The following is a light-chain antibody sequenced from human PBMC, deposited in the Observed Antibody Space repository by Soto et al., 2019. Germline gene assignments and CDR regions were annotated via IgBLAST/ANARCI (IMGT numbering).Light chain of an antibody. CDR1: SSNNGAGYD. V-gene: IGLV1-40*01. CDR3: QSYDSSLSGWV. Sequence: QSVLTQPPSVSGAPGQRVTISCTGSSSNNGAGYDVHWYQQLPGTAPKLLIYGNSNRPSGVPDRFSGSKSGTSASLAITGLQAEEEADYYCQSYDSSLSGWVFGGGTKLTVL. CDR2: GNS. J-gene: IGLJ3*02.